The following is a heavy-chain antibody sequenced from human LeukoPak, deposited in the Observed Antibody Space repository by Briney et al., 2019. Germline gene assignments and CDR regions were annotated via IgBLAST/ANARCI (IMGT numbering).Heavy chain of an antibody. Sequence: SETLSLTCTVSGGSMSSYYWSWTRQPPGKGLEWIGYISYSGSTNYNPSLKSRVTISVDTSKNQFSLKLSSVTAADTAVYYCARSPGGSYSIPYFDFWGQGTLVTVSS. CDR3: ARSPGGSYSIPYFDF. D-gene: IGHD1-26*01. CDR1: GGSMSSYY. V-gene: IGHV4-59*01. CDR2: ISYSGST. J-gene: IGHJ4*02.